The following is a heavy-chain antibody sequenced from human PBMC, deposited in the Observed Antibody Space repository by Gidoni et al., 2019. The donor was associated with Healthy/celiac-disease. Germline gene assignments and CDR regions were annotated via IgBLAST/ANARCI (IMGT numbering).Heavy chain of an antibody. V-gene: IGHV4-39*01. CDR2: IYYSGST. J-gene: IGHJ4*02. D-gene: IGHD1-26*01. CDR3: AKGIVGATVDY. Sequence: QLQLQESGPGLVKPSETLSLTCTVSCGSISSSSYYWGWIRQPPGKGLEWIGSIYYSGSTYYNPSLKSRVTISVDTSKNQFSLKLSSVTAADTAVYYCAKGIVGATVDYWGQGTLVTVSS. CDR1: CGSISSSSYY.